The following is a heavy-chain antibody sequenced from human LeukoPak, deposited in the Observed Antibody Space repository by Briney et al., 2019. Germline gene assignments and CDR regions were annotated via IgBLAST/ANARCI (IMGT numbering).Heavy chain of an antibody. D-gene: IGHD3-22*01. CDR3: ARAGYYDSSGYILPQA. V-gene: IGHV3-33*08. CDR2: IWYDGSNK. Sequence: GGSLRLSCAGSGFTFSGFAMHWVRQAPGKGLEWVAVIWYDGSNKYYADSVKGRFTISRDNSKNTLYLQMNSLRAEDTAVYYCARAGYYDSSGYILPQAWGQGTLVTVSS. J-gene: IGHJ5*02. CDR1: GFTFSGFA.